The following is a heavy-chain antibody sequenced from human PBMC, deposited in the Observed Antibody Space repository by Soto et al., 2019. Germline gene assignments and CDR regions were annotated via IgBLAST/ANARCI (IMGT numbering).Heavy chain of an antibody. J-gene: IGHJ6*02. CDR3: ARDDKYYDFWSGYYAYYYYYGMDV. D-gene: IGHD3-3*01. V-gene: IGHV1-18*04. Sequence: ASVKVSCKASGYTFTSYGISWVRQAPGQGLEWMGWISAYNGNTNYAQKLQGRVTMTTDTSTSIAYMELRSLRSDDTAVYYCARDDKYYDFWSGYYAYYYYYGMDVWGQGTTITVSS. CDR2: ISAYNGNT. CDR1: GYTFTSYG.